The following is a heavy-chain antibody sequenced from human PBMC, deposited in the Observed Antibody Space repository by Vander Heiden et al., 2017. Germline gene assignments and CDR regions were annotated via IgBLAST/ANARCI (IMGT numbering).Heavy chain of an antibody. CDR3: AKRGFNYDAFDI. J-gene: IGHJ3*02. CDR2: ISGSGGST. Sequence: EVQLLESGGGLVHPGGSLRLSCSASGFTVSSYAMGWVRQAPGKGLEWVSAISGSGGSTYYADSVKGRFTISRDNSKNTLYLQMNSLRAEDTAVYYCAKRGFNYDAFDIWGQGTMVTVSS. V-gene: IGHV3-23*01. CDR1: GFTVSSYA. D-gene: IGHD3-10*01.